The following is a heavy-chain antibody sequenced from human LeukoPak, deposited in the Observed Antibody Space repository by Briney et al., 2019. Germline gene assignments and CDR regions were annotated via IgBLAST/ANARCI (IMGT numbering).Heavy chain of an antibody. Sequence: GGSLRLPCAASGFTFSSYAMSWVRQAPGKGLEWVSAISGSGGSTYYADSVKGRFTISRDNSKNTLYLQMNSLRAEDTAVYYCARGYCSSTSCLWYFDYWGQGTLVTVSS. CDR2: ISGSGGST. J-gene: IGHJ4*02. CDR3: ARGYCSSTSCLWYFDY. V-gene: IGHV3-23*01. D-gene: IGHD2-2*01. CDR1: GFTFSSYA.